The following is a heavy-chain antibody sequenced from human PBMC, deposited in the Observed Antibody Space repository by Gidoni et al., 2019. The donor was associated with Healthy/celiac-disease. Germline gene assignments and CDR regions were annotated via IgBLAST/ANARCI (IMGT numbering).Heavy chain of an antibody. CDR2: ISWNSGSI. V-gene: IGHV3-9*01. D-gene: IGHD2-2*01. CDR3: AKDNGYCSSTSCRNNWFDP. CDR1: GFPFDDYA. J-gene: IGHJ5*02. Sequence: EVQLVESGGGLVQPGRSLRLSCAASGFPFDDYAMHWVRQAPGQGLEWVSGISWNSGSIGYADSVKGRFTISRDNAKNSLYLQMNSLRAEDTALYYCAKDNGYCSSTSCRNNWFDPWGQGTLVTVSS.